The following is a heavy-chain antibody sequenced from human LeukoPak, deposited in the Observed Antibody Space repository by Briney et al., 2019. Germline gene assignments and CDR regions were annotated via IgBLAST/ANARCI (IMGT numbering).Heavy chain of an antibody. CDR3: AKDPLGELLLAGTNAAFDY. V-gene: IGHV3-33*05. CDR1: GFTINNQA. CDR2: ISYDGSKK. J-gene: IGHJ4*02. Sequence: GGSLRLSCAVSGFTINNQAMHWVRQVPGKGLEWVAVISYDGSKKYYGDSVRGRFTISRDNSKNTLYLQMNSLRAEDTAVYYCAKDPLGELLLAGTNAAFDYWGQGTLVTVSS. D-gene: IGHD3-10*01.